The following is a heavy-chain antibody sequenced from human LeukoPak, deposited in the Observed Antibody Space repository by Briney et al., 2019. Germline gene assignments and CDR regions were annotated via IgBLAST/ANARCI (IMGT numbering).Heavy chain of an antibody. CDR2: IGNKADGGTT. Sequence: GGSLRLSCAASGLKFSDDWMNWARQAPGKGLEWVGRIGNKADGGTTVYAAPVKGRFTISRDDSKNTVYLQMNSLKTEDTAVYYCLHYRSGWHWGQGTLVTVSA. J-gene: IGHJ4*02. D-gene: IGHD6-19*01. CDR1: GLKFSDDW. V-gene: IGHV3-15*04. CDR3: LHYRSGWH.